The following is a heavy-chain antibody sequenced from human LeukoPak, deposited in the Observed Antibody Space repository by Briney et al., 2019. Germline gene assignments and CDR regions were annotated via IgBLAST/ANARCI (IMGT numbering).Heavy chain of an antibody. CDR3: SRSLDY. CDR2: IKQDGSEK. J-gene: IGHJ4*02. CDR1: GFPFSGYW. V-gene: IGHV3-7*01. Sequence: GGSLRLSCAASGFPFSGYWMDWVRQAPGKGMEWGANIKQDGSEKYYADSVKGRFTISRDNAKNSVYLQMNSLRAEDTAVYYCSRSLDYLGQGALVTVSS.